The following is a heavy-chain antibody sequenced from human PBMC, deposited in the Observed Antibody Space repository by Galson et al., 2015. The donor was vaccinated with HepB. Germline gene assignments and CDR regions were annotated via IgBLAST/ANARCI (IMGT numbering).Heavy chain of an antibody. J-gene: IGHJ6*03. Sequence: SVKVSCKASGGTFSTYAISWVRQAPGQGLEWMGGIIPISGTPNYAQKFQGRVTITADESTSTAYMELSSLRSEDTAMYYCAKSNWDVGWYYYYMDVWGKGTTVTVSS. D-gene: IGHD1-1*01. CDR1: GGTFSTYA. CDR3: AKSNWDVGWYYYYMDV. CDR2: IIPISGTP. V-gene: IGHV1-69*13.